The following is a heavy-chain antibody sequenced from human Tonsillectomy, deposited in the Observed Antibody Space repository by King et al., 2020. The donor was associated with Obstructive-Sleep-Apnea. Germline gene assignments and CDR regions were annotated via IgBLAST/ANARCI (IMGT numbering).Heavy chain of an antibody. CDR1: GGSISSYY. Sequence: VQLQESGPGLVKPSETLSLTCTVSGGSISSYYWSWIRQPPGKGLEGIGYFYYSGSTNYNPSLKSRGTISVDTSKNQFSLNLTSVTAADTAVYYCGRFSGWSSRWFDPWGQGTLVTVSS. D-gene: IGHD6-19*01. CDR3: GRFSGWSSRWFDP. J-gene: IGHJ5*02. V-gene: IGHV4-59*01. CDR2: FYYSGST.